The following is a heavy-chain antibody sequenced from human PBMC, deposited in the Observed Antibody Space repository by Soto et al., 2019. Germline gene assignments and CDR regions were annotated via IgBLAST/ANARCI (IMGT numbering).Heavy chain of an antibody. Sequence: GGSLRLSCAASGFTFSSYGMHWVRQAPGKGLEWVAVIWYDGSNKYYADSVKGRFTISRDNSKNTLYLQMNSLRAEDTAVYYWAMVIGSAAGAADYWGQGTPVTVSS. J-gene: IGHJ4*02. CDR1: GFTFSSYG. D-gene: IGHD6-13*01. CDR3: AMVIGSAAGAADY. V-gene: IGHV3-33*01. CDR2: IWYDGSNK.